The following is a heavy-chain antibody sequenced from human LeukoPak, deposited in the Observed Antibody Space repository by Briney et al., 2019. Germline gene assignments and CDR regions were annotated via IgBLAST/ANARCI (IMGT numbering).Heavy chain of an antibody. D-gene: IGHD1-26*01. CDR1: GGFIDTYY. CDR2: IHYSGST. J-gene: IGHJ5*01. V-gene: IGHV4-59*08. CDR3: ARRKGRYSGLDNWFDS. Sequence: PSETLFLTCTVSGGFIDTYYWSWIRQAPGRGLEWLGYIHYSGSTTYNPSLKSRVDISIDTSKRQISLRLNSVTAADTAVYYCARRKGRYSGLDNWFDSWGQGTLVTVSS.